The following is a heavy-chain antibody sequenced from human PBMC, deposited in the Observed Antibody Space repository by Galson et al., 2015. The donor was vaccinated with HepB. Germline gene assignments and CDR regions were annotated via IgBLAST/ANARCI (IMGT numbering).Heavy chain of an antibody. Sequence: SLRLSCAASGFTFSSYWMHWVRQAPGKGLVWVSRINSDGSSTSYADSVKGRFTISRDNAKNTLYLHMNSLRAEDTAVYYCARESSWYDTYDYWGQGTLVTVSS. J-gene: IGHJ4*02. V-gene: IGHV3-74*01. CDR1: GFTFSSYW. D-gene: IGHD6-13*01. CDR3: ARESSWYDTYDY. CDR2: INSDGSST.